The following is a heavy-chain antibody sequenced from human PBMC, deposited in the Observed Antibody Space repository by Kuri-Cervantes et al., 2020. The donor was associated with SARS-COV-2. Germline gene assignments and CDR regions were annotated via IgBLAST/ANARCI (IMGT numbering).Heavy chain of an antibody. V-gene: IGHV4-39*01. J-gene: IGHJ4*02. D-gene: IGHD3-16*01. CDR1: GGSISSRNFY. CDR3: ARVLRTASFDF. CDR2: IYYSGST. Sequence: GSLRLSCSVSGGSISSRNFYWGWIRQPPGKGLEWIGNIYYSGSTYYSPSLKSRVTISMDTSKDQFSLKLSSVTAADTAVYYCARVLRTASFDFWGLGTLVTVSS.